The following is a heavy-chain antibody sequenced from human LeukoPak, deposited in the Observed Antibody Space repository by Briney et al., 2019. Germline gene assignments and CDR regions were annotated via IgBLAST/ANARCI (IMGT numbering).Heavy chain of an antibody. Sequence: GGSLRLSCTASGFTFGDYAMSWIRQAPGKGLEWVGFIRSKAYGETADYAASVKGRFTISRDDSKAIAYLQMNSLKTEDTAVYHCTRDRGAYSLYDYWGQGTLVTVSS. CDR1: GFTFGDYA. J-gene: IGHJ4*02. CDR2: IRSKAYGETA. CDR3: TRDRGAYSLYDY. D-gene: IGHD4-11*01. V-gene: IGHV3-49*03.